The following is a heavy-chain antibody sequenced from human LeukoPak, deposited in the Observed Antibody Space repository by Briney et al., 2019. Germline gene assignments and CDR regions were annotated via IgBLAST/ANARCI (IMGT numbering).Heavy chain of an antibody. V-gene: IGHV4-59*08. D-gene: IGHD1-26*01. CDR2: IYYSGST. CDR1: GGSITNSY. CDR3: ARPLYSGSYFYAFDI. Sequence: PSETLSLTCSVSGGSITNSYWSWIRQPPGKGLEWIGYIYYSGSTNYNPSLKSRVTISVDTSKNQFSLKLSSVTAADTAVYYCARPLYSGSYFYAFDIWGQGTMVTVSS. J-gene: IGHJ3*02.